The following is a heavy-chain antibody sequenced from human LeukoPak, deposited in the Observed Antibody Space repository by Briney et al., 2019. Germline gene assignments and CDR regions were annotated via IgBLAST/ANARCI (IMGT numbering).Heavy chain of an antibody. CDR3: ARADRYYDILTGPHAFDI. CDR2: IPYDGSNK. CDR1: GFTFSSYA. Sequence: GGSLRLSCAASGFTFSSYAMHWVRQAPGKGLEWVAVIPYDGSNKYYADSVKGRFTISRDNSKNTLYLQMNSLRAEDTAVYYCARADRYYDILTGPHAFDIWGQGTMVTVSS. D-gene: IGHD3-9*01. J-gene: IGHJ3*02. V-gene: IGHV3-30*04.